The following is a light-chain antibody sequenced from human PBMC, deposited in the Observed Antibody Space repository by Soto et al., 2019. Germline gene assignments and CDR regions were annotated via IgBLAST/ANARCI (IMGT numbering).Light chain of an antibody. CDR2: DAS. Sequence: EVVLTQSPATLSLSPGERATLSCRASQTVSSYFAWYQQKPGQAPSLLIYDASNRATGIPARFSGSGSGTDFTLTISSLEPEDFAVYYGQQRNNWPITFGQGTRLEIK. CDR1: QTVSSY. V-gene: IGKV3-11*01. J-gene: IGKJ5*01. CDR3: QQRNNWPIT.